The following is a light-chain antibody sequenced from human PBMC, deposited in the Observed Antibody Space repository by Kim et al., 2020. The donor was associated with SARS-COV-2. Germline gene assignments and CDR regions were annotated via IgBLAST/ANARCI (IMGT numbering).Light chain of an antibody. CDR3: QQTHGPPPT. Sequence: SASVGDRVTITCRASQTISKYLNWYQQKPGKAPKLLISGASTLQSGVPSRFSGSGSGTDFTLTISSLQPEDFAIYYCQQTHGPPPTFGQGTKLEI. V-gene: IGKV1-39*01. J-gene: IGKJ2*01. CDR1: QTISKY. CDR2: GAS.